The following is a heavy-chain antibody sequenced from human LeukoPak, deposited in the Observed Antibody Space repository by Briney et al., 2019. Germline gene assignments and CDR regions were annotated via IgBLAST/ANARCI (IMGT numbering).Heavy chain of an antibody. Sequence: PGGSLRLSCAASGFTVSSNYMSWVRQAPGKGLEWVSVIYSGGSTNYADSVKGRFTISRDNSKNMVYLQMNSLRVEDTAVYYCARGRDAYSHHFDYWGQGTLVTVSS. CDR3: ARGRDAYSHHFDY. D-gene: IGHD5-24*01. CDR1: GFTVSSNY. J-gene: IGHJ4*02. CDR2: IYSGGST. V-gene: IGHV3-53*01.